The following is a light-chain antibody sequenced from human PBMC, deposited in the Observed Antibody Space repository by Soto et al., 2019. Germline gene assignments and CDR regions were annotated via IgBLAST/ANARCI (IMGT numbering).Light chain of an antibody. CDR3: HQYVSSWT. V-gene: IGKV3-20*01. Sequence: IVLTQSAGPLSLSPGERATLSCRASQSVSSTYVAWYQQPSGQAPRLLIYGASSRATGIPDRFSGSASGTDSTLTISRLQPEDFAVYYCHQYVSSWTFGQGTKVDI. CDR2: GAS. J-gene: IGKJ1*01. CDR1: QSVSSTY.